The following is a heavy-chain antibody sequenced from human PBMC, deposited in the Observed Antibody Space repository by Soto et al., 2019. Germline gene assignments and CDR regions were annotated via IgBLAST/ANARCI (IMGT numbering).Heavy chain of an antibody. D-gene: IGHD2-2*01. V-gene: IGHV1-18*04. CDR3: ATSYCSSTSCSRNWFDP. Sequence: QVQLVQSGAEVKKPGASVKVSCKASGYTFTSYGISWVRQAPGQGLEWMVWISAYNGNTNYAQKLQGRVTMTTDTSTSTAYMELRSLRSDDTAVYYCATSYCSSTSCSRNWFDPWGQGTLVTVSS. J-gene: IGHJ5*02. CDR2: ISAYNGNT. CDR1: GYTFTSYG.